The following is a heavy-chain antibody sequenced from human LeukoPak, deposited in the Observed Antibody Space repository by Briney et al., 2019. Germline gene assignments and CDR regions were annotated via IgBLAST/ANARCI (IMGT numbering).Heavy chain of an antibody. J-gene: IGHJ5*02. Sequence: ASVKVSCKASGYSFTGNYIHWVRQAPGQGLEWMGWINPNSGGTYYTQNFQGRVTMTRDTSITTAYMELSSLRSNDTAVYYCARELEAAGMGKWFDPWGQGTLVTVSS. CDR2: INPNSGGT. CDR1: GYSFTGNY. D-gene: IGHD6-13*01. CDR3: ARELEAAGMGKWFDP. V-gene: IGHV1-2*02.